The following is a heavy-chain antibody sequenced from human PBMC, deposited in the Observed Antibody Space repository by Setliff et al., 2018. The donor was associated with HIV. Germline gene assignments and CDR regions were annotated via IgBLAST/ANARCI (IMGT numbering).Heavy chain of an antibody. CDR2: IKGDGSEK. CDR1: GFTFSYRW. Sequence: GGSLRLSCAASGFTFSYRWMTWVRQAPGKGLEWVANIKGDGSEKYYVDSVKGRVTISRDNAKNSLYLQMNSLRAEETAIYYCVRGPQFRPHWGQGTLVTVSS. J-gene: IGHJ4*02. V-gene: IGHV3-7*04. CDR3: VRGPQFRPH.